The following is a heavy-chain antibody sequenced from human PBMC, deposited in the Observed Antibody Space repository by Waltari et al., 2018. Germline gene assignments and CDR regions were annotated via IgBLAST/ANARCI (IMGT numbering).Heavy chain of an antibody. CDR3: ARERFRDYFYY. V-gene: IGHV4-61*02. CDR2: IYTSGST. D-gene: IGHD3-3*01. J-gene: IGHJ4*02. Sequence: QVQLQESGPGLVKPSQTLSLTCTVSGGSISSGSYYWSWIRQPAGKGLEWIGRIYTSGSTNYNPSLKSRVTISVDTSKNQFSLKLSSVTAADTAVYYCARERFRDYFYYWGQGTLVTVSS. CDR1: GGSISSGSYY.